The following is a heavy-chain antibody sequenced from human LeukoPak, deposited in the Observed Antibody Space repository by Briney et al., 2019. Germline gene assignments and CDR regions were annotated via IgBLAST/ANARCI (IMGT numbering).Heavy chain of an antibody. CDR2: IYTSGST. CDR3: ARGATSLSYFDS. V-gene: IGHV4-4*07. D-gene: IGHD2/OR15-2a*01. CDR1: GGSISSYS. J-gene: IGHJ4*02. Sequence: SETLSLTCTVSGGSISSYSWSWIRQPAGKGLEWIGRIYTSGSTNYNPSLKSRVTMSVDTSKNQFSLKLSSVTAADTAVYYCARGATSLSYFDSRGQGTLVTVSS.